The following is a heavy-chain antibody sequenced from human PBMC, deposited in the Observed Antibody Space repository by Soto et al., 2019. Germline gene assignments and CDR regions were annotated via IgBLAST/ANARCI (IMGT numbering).Heavy chain of an antibody. J-gene: IGHJ4*02. CDR3: VRSGRRSGIDY. CDR2: VNPNSNET. CDR1: GYTFSSYH. Sequence: ASVKISCKASGYTFSSYHISWVRQASGQGLEWMGWVNPNSNETDYAQKFQGRVTMTGNTSIRTAYMELSSLRSDDTAVYYCVRSGRRSGIDYWGQGTLVTVSS. D-gene: IGHD5-12*01. V-gene: IGHV1-8*01.